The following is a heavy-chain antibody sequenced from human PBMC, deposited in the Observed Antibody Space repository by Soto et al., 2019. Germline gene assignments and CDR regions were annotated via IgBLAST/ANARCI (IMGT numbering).Heavy chain of an antibody. V-gene: IGHV1-69*01. Sequence: QVQLVQSGAEVKKPGSSVKVSCKASGGTFSSYAISWVRQAPGQGLEWMGGIIPIFGTANYAQKFQGRVTITADESTSTAYMELSSLRSEDTAVYYCARGHLNDDILTGYYMNYWGQGTLVTVSS. CDR2: IIPIFGTA. CDR3: ARGHLNDDILTGYYMNY. D-gene: IGHD3-9*01. CDR1: GGTFSSYA. J-gene: IGHJ4*02.